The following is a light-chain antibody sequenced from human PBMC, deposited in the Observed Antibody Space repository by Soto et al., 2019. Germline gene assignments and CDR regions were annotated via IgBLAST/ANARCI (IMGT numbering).Light chain of an antibody. CDR3: QQYNTYWT. V-gene: IGKV1-5*01. CDR1: QSITTW. Sequence: DIQLTQSPSTLSASVGDRVTITCRASQSITTWLAWYQQKPGKAPNLLIHDASTLETGVPSRFSGSGSGTEFTLTITSLQPDDFATYYCQQYNTYWTFGQGTSVEIK. CDR2: DAS. J-gene: IGKJ1*01.